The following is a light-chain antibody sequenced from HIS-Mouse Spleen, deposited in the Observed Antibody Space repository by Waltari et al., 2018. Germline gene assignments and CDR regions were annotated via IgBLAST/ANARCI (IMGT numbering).Light chain of an antibody. Sequence: QSALTQPASVSGSPGQSITISCTGTSSDVGGYHLVSWYQQHPGKAPKLMIYDVSNRPSGVSNRFSGSKSGNTASLTISGLQAEDEADYYCSSYTSSSTYVFGTGTKVTVL. J-gene: IGLJ1*01. CDR1: SSDVGGYHL. CDR3: SSYTSSSTYV. V-gene: IGLV2-14*03. CDR2: DVS.